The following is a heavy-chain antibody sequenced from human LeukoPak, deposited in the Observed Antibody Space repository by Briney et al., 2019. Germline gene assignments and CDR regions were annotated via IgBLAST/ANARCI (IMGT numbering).Heavy chain of an antibody. Sequence: PGGSLRLSCAASGFTFSSYSMNWVRQAPGKGLEWVSSINNSSSYIYYADSVKGRFTISRDNAKNSLYLQMNSLRAEDTAVYYCARAPAARLIYYYYYVDVWGKGTTVTVSS. J-gene: IGHJ6*03. V-gene: IGHV3-21*01. D-gene: IGHD6-6*01. CDR2: INNSSSYI. CDR3: ARAPAARLIYYYYYVDV. CDR1: GFTFSSYS.